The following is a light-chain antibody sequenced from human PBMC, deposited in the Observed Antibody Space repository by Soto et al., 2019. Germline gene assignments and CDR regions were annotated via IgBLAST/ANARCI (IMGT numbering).Light chain of an antibody. CDR2: EVT. CDR1: SSDVGGYDY. CDR3: SSHTSGSTRV. J-gene: IGLJ1*01. V-gene: IGLV2-14*01. Sequence: QSALTQPASVSGSPGQSIAISCTGTSSDVGGYDYVSWYQQHPDKAPKLMIYEVTKRPSGVSNRFSGSKSGNTASLTISGLQPEDEADYYCSSHTSGSTRVFGSGTNVTVL.